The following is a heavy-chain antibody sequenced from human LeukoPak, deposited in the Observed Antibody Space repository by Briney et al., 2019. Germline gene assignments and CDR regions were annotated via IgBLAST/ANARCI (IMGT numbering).Heavy chain of an antibody. CDR1: GFTFSSYW. J-gene: IGHJ4*02. CDR3: AKDGNYYDSSPDY. D-gene: IGHD3-22*01. Sequence: GGSLRLSCAASGFTFSSYWMHWVRQAPGKGLVWVSRINSDGSSTSYADSVKGRFTISRDNSKNTLYLQMSSLRAEDTALYYCAKDGNYYDSSPDYWGQGTLVTVSS. V-gene: IGHV3-74*01. CDR2: INSDGSST.